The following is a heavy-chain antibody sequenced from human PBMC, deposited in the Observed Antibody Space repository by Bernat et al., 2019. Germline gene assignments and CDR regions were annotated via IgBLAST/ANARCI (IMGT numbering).Heavy chain of an antibody. V-gene: IGHV3-21*01. CDR1: GFTFSSYS. Sequence: EVQLVESGGGLVKPGGSLRLSCAASGFTFSSYSINWVRQAPGKGLEWVSSISSSSSYIYYSDSVKGRFTISRDNARNSLYLQMNSLRAEDTAVYYCARENADSREYDANTFDYWGQGTLVTVSS. CDR2: ISSSSSYI. D-gene: IGHD3-22*01. J-gene: IGHJ4*02. CDR3: ARENADSREYDANTFDY.